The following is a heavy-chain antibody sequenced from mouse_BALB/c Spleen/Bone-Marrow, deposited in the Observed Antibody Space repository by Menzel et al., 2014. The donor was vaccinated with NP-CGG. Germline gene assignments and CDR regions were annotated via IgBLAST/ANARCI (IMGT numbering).Heavy chain of an antibody. CDR1: GYSITSDYA. J-gene: IGHJ4*01. CDR3: ARDRGMDY. V-gene: IGHV3-2*02. Sequence: DVKLQESGPGLAKPSQSLSLTCTVTGYSITSDYAWNWIRQFPGNKLEWMGYISYSGSTSYNPSLKSRISITRDTSKNQFFLQLNSVTTEDTATYYCARDRGMDYWGQGTSVTVSS. CDR2: ISYSGST.